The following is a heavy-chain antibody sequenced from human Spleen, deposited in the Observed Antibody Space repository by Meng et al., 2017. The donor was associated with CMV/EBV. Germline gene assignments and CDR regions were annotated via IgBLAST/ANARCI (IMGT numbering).Heavy chain of an antibody. D-gene: IGHD2-2*02. CDR3: AKVDIVVVPAAILIIAEYFHH. J-gene: IGHJ1*01. CDR2: VIGSKGNT. CDR1: GFAFSNYA. Sequence: GGSLRLSCAASGFAFSNYAMNWVRQAPGKGLEWVSSVIGSKGNTYYADSVKGRLTISRGNSKSTLYLQMNSLRAEDTAIYYCAKVDIVVVPAAILIIAEYFHHWGQGTLVTVSS. V-gene: IGHV3-23*01.